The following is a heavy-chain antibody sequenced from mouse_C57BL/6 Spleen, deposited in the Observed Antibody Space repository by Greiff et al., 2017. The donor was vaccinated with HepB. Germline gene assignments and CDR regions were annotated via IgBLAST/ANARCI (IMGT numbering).Heavy chain of an antibody. V-gene: IGHV1-54*01. CDR2: INPGSGGT. CDR1: GYAFTNYL. CDR3: ARGGAYWYVDV. J-gene: IGHJ1*03. Sequence: QVQLQQSGAELVRPGTSVKVSCKASGYAFTNYLIEWVKQRPGQGLEWIGVINPGSGGTNYNEKFKGKATLTADKSSSTAYMQLSSLTSEDSAVYFCARGGAYWYVDVWGTGTTVTVSS.